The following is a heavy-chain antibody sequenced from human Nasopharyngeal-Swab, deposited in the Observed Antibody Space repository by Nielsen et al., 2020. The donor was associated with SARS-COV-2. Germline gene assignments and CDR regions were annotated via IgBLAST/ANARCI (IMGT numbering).Heavy chain of an antibody. CDR3: ARGHDTSDY. CDR2: INTNTGNP. Sequence: WVGQAPGQGLEWMGWINTNTGNPTYAQGFTGRFVFSLDTSASTAYLQISSLKAEDTAVYYCARGHDTSDYWGQGTLVTISS. J-gene: IGHJ4*02. V-gene: IGHV7-4-1*02. D-gene: IGHD3-9*01.